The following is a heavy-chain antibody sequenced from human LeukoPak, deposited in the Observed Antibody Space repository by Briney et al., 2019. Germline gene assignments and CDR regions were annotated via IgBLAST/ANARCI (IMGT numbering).Heavy chain of an antibody. J-gene: IGHJ6*02. CDR2: INPSGGST. V-gene: IGHV1-46*01. CDR1: GYTFTSYY. CDR3: ARATYYYDSSGYMDV. D-gene: IGHD3-22*01. Sequence: GASVKVSCKASGYTFTSYYMHWVRQAPGQGLEWMGIINPSGGSTSYAQKFQGRVTMTRDTSTSTVYMELSSLRSEDTAVYYRARATYYYDSSGYMDVWGQGTTVTVSS.